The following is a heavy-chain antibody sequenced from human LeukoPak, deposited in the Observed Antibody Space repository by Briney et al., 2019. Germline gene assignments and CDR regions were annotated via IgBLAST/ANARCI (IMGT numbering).Heavy chain of an antibody. CDR3: ARHFAYSSSSYFDY. D-gene: IGHD6-6*01. J-gene: IGHJ4*02. V-gene: IGHV4-59*08. CDR1: GGSVSNYY. Sequence: SETLSLTCSVSGGSVSNYYWSWIRQPPGEGLEWIGYVYYTGSTNYNPSLKSRVTMFEDKSKNQFSLRLYSVTVADTAVYYCARHFAYSSSSYFDYWGQGSLVTVSS. CDR2: VYYTGST.